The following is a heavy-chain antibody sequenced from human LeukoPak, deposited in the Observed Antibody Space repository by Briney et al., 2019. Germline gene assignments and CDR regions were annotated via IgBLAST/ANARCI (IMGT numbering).Heavy chain of an antibody. CDR3: ARWGSGSYHFFDY. CDR2: IYSGGTT. V-gene: IGHV3-53*01. D-gene: IGHD1-26*01. Sequence: PSETLSLTCAVYGGSFSGYYWSWVRQAPGKGLEWVSVIYSGGTTYYADSVKGRFTLSRDNSKNTLYLQMNSLRAEDTAVYYCARWGSGSYHFFDYWGQGTLVTVSS. J-gene: IGHJ4*02. CDR1: GGSFSGYY.